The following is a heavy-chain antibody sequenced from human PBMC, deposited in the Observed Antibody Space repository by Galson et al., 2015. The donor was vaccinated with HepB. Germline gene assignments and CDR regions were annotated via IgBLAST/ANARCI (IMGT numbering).Heavy chain of an antibody. V-gene: IGHV7-4-1*02. Sequence: SVKVSCKASGYTFTSYAMNWVRQAPGQGLEWMGWINTNTGNPTYAQGFTGRFVFSLDTSVSTAYLQISSLKAEDTAVYYCARDKFGTFGTPKKSGYGMDVWGQGTTVTVSS. CDR3: ARDKFGTFGTPKKSGYGMDV. D-gene: IGHD3-10*01. CDR2: INTNTGNP. CDR1: GYTFTSYA. J-gene: IGHJ6*02.